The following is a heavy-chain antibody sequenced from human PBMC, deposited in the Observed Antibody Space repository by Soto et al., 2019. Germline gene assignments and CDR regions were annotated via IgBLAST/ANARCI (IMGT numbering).Heavy chain of an antibody. CDR1: ADTINNNA. CDR2: IIPIVHTA. Sequence: VSCNNSADTINNNALSCVRQHPGQELQWMGGIIPIVHTANYEQKFQARVTITADETANTAYMELSSQRSENTAVYYYARVGYCNTTVWLFYYSHGGMDVWGQVTKVTVSS. J-gene: IGHJ6*02. V-gene: IGHV1-69*01. D-gene: IGHD2-15*01. CDR3: ARVGYCNTTVWLFYYSHGGMDV.